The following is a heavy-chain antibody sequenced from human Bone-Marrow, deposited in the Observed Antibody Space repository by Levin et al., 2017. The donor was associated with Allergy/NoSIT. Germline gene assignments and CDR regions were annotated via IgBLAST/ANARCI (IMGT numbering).Heavy chain of an antibody. V-gene: IGHV3-7*01. Sequence: GESLKISCAASGFTFSSYWMSWVRQAPGKGLEWVANIKQDGSEKYYVDSVKGRFTISRDNAKNSLYLQMNSLRAEDTAVYYCARGNRGSGYVDYFDYWGQGTLVTVSS. CDR3: ARGNRGSGYVDYFDY. CDR2: IKQDGSEK. CDR1: GFTFSSYW. D-gene: IGHD3-3*01. J-gene: IGHJ4*02.